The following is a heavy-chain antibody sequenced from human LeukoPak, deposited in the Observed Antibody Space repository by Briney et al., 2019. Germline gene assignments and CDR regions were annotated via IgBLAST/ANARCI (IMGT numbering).Heavy chain of an antibody. Sequence: GGSLRLSCAASGFSFSDYYMNWIRQAPGKGLEWVSYSSSSGSSTYYADSVKGRFTISRDYAKNALFLQMNSLRAEDTAVYYCTAAPNTTPGSLGHWGQGTLVTVSS. V-gene: IGHV3-11*01. CDR2: SSSSGSST. J-gene: IGHJ4*02. D-gene: IGHD6-25*01. CDR1: GFSFSDYY. CDR3: TAAPNTTPGSLGH.